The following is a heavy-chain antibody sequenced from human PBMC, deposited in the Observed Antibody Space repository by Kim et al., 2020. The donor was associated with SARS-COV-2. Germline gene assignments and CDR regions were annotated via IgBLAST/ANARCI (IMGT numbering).Heavy chain of an antibody. CDR2: MNPNSGNT. D-gene: IGHD3-22*01. CDR3: ARGRRDSRGYCFDY. Sequence: ASVKVSCKASGYTFTNYNINWVRQATGQGLEWMGWMNPNSGNTGYAQKFPGRVTMTRNTSISTAYMELSSLRAEDTAVYYCARGRRDSRGYCFDYWGQGTMVTVSS. CDR1: GYTFTNYN. J-gene: IGHJ4*02. V-gene: IGHV1-8*01.